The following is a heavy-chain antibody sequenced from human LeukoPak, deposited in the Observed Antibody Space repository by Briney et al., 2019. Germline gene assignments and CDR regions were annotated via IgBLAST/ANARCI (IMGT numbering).Heavy chain of an antibody. V-gene: IGHV1-69*13. Sequence: SVKVSCKASGGTFSSYAISWVRQAPGQGLEWMGGIIPIFGTANYAQKFQGRVTITADESTSTAYMELSSLRSEDTAVYYCARGPSTGTTYWDRLAYYFDYWGQGTLDTVSS. CDR2: IIPIFGTA. CDR3: ARGPSTGTTYWDRLAYYFDY. J-gene: IGHJ4*02. D-gene: IGHD1-1*01. CDR1: GGTFSSYA.